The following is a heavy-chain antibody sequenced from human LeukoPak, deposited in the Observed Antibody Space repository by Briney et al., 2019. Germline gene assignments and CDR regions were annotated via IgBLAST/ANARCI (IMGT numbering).Heavy chain of an antibody. Sequence: GASVKVSCKASGYTFTSYDINWVRQAPGQGLEWMGGIIPIFGTTKYAQKFQGRVTISTDESTSTVYMELSSLRPEDTAVYYCAREKSGGTTGPHFEHWGQGTLVSVSS. D-gene: IGHD1-14*01. CDR1: GYTFTSYD. V-gene: IGHV1-69*05. CDR3: AREKSGGTTGPHFEH. J-gene: IGHJ4*02. CDR2: IIPIFGTT.